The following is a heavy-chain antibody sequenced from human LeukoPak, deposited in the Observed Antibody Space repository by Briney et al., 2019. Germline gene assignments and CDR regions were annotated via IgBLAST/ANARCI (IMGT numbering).Heavy chain of an antibody. V-gene: IGHV3-20*04. D-gene: IGHD3-9*01. Sequence: PGGSLRLSCAAAGFTFDDYGMIWVRQAPGKGLEWVSGLNWNGGSTGYADSVKGRFTISRDNAKNYLYLQMNSLRAEDTALYYCARDFARFWIKVEGGLPLHFDYWGQGTLVTVSS. CDR1: GFTFDDYG. CDR3: ARDFARFWIKVEGGLPLHFDY. J-gene: IGHJ4*02. CDR2: LNWNGGST.